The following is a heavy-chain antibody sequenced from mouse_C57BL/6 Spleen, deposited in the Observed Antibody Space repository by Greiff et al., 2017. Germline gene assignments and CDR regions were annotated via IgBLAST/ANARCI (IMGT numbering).Heavy chain of an antibody. CDR3: ARRNDYDDYAMDY. J-gene: IGHJ4*01. Sequence: EVQLVESGGGLVKPGGSLKLSCAASGFTFSSYAMSWVRQTPEKRLEWVATISDGGSYTYYPDNVKGRFTISRDNAKNNLYLQMSHLKSEDTAMYYCARRNDYDDYAMDYWGQGTSVTVSS. V-gene: IGHV5-4*01. CDR1: GFTFSSYA. D-gene: IGHD2-4*01. CDR2: ISDGGSYT.